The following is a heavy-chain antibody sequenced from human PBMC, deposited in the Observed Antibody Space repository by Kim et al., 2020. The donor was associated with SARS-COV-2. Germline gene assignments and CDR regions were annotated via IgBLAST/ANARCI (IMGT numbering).Heavy chain of an antibody. CDR1: GYTVSSYW. V-gene: IGHV5-51*01. D-gene: IGHD2-8*01. J-gene: IGHJ3*02. CDR3: GRPRRMYASDDAFDI. CDR2: IYPGDSDT. Sequence: GESLKISCKGSGYTVSSYWIGWVRQMPGKGLEWMGIIYPGDSDTRYSPSFQGQVTFSADKSINTAYLQWSSLKASDTAMYYCGRPRRMYASDDAFDIWGQGTMVTVSS.